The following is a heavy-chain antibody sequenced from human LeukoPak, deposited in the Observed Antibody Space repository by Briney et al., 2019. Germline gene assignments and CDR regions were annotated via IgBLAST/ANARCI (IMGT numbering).Heavy chain of an antibody. Sequence: PGGSLRLSCAASGFTFGNYSMYWFRQAPGKGLEFISYITNNSDIRHYADSVEGRFTISRDSAKNSLYLQMNSLRAEDTAMYFCARGTLYWGRGTLVTVAS. CDR3: ARGTLY. J-gene: IGHJ4*02. CDR1: GFTFGNYS. CDR2: ITNNSDIR. V-gene: IGHV3-48*01. D-gene: IGHD1-14*01.